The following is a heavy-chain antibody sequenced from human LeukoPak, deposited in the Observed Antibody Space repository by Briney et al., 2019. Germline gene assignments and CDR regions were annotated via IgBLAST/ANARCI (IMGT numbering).Heavy chain of an antibody. CDR3: TRAPTGGDY. J-gene: IGHJ4*02. CDR1: GFTFGDYA. Sequence: GGSLRLSCTASGFTFGDYAMSWVRQAPGKGLEWVGFIRGKAYGGTTEYAASVKGRFTISRDESKSIAYLQMNSLKTEDTAVYYCTRAPTGGDYWGQGTLVTVSS. CDR2: IRGKAYGGTT. D-gene: IGHD1-1*01. V-gene: IGHV3-49*04.